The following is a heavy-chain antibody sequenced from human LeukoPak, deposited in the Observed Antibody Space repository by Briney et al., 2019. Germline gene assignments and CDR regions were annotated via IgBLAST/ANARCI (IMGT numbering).Heavy chain of an antibody. J-gene: IGHJ4*02. Sequence: GGSLRLSCAASGFTFSSYSMNWVRQAPGKGLEWVSYISRSGSIKYYADSVKGRFTISRDNAKSSLYLQMNSLRAEDTAVYYCARLHDYGDYEAYWGQGTLVTVS. D-gene: IGHD4-17*01. CDR3: ARLHDYGDYEAY. CDR2: ISRSGSIK. V-gene: IGHV3-48*04. CDR1: GFTFSSYS.